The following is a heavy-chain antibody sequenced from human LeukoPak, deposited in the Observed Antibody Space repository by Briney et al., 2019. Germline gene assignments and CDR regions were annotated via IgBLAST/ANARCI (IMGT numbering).Heavy chain of an antibody. Sequence: PEASVKVSCKASGYTFTSYYMHWVRQAPGQGLEWMGIINPSGGSTSYAQKFQGRVTMTRDTSTGTVYMELSSLRSEDTAVYYCARAEFIAVAGYYYYYMDVWGKGTTVTISS. J-gene: IGHJ6*03. V-gene: IGHV1-46*01. CDR2: INPSGGST. D-gene: IGHD6-19*01. CDR1: GYTFTSYY. CDR3: ARAEFIAVAGYYYYYMDV.